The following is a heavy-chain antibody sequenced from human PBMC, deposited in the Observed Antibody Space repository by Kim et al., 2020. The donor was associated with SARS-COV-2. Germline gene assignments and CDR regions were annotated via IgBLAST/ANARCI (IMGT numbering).Heavy chain of an antibody. Sequence: YADSGQCRFTISRDNSKNTLYLQMNGLRAEDTAVYYCAKCKSTYGNDALDIWGQGTVVTVSS. D-gene: IGHD2-2*01. J-gene: IGHJ3*02. CDR3: AKCKSTYGNDALDI. V-gene: IGHV3-23*01.